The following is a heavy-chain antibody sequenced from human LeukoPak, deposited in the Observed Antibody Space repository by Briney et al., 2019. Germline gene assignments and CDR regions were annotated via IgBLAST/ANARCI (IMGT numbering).Heavy chain of an antibody. CDR3: AKDPFGAYSYGYFDY. D-gene: IGHD5-18*01. CDR1: GFIFSSYA. J-gene: IGHJ4*02. CDR2: ISGSGGST. V-gene: IGHV3-23*01. Sequence: GGSLRLSCTASGFIFSSYAMSWVRQAPGKGLEWVSVISGSGGSTYYADSVKGRFTISRDNSKNTLFLHMNSLRTEDAAVYYCAKDPFGAYSYGYFDYWGQGTLVTVSS.